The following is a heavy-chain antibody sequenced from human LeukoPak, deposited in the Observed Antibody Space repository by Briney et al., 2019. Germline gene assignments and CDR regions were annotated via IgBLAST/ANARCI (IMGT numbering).Heavy chain of an antibody. D-gene: IGHD6-13*01. J-gene: IGHJ3*01. V-gene: IGHV4-59*01. CDR3: ARTYSAFDAFHF. CDR2: IHYTGNT. CDR1: GGSISTDY. Sequence: SETLSLTCTVSGGSISTDYWTWIRQSPGKGLEWIGYIHYTGNTNYNPSLKSRVSMSVDTSKDQFSLKLSSVTAADTALYYCARTYSAFDAFHFWGQGTMDTVSS.